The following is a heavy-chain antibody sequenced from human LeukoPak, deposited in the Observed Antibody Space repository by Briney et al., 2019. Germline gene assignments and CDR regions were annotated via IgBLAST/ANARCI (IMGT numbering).Heavy chain of an antibody. J-gene: IGHJ4*02. V-gene: IGHV3-21*01. Sequence: GGSLRLSCAASGFTFSSYSMNWVRQAPGKGLEWVSSIRSSSSYIYYADSVKGRFTISRDNAKNSLYLQMNSLRAEDTAVYYCARDPDYYDSSGSIYWGQGTLVTVSS. CDR1: GFTFSSYS. D-gene: IGHD3-22*01. CDR2: IRSSSSYI. CDR3: ARDPDYYDSSGSIY.